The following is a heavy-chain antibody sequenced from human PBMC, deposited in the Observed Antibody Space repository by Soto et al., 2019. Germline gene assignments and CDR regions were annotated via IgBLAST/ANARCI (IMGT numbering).Heavy chain of an antibody. CDR3: WTGGRQWLVTSDFNY. Sequence: VQLVESGGGVVQPGRSLRLSCAASGFTFSDYAMHWVRQAPGKGLEWVAVVSHDGRNTHYADSVKGRFTISRDSSKNTVSLEMTSLRAEDTAVYYFWTGGRQWLVTSDFNYWGQGALVTVSS. CDR2: VSHDGRNT. J-gene: IGHJ4*02. V-gene: IGHV3-30*03. D-gene: IGHD6-19*01. CDR1: GFTFSDYA.